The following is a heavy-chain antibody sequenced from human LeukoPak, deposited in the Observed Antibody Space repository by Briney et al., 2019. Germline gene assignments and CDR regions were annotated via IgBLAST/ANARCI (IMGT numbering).Heavy chain of an antibody. J-gene: IGHJ4*02. D-gene: IGHD5-18*01. CDR3: ANIVGYNYGSSFDY. V-gene: IGHV4-59*01. CDR1: GGSISSDY. Sequence: SETLSLTCTVSGGSISSDYGSWIRQPPGKGLEWIGYISYSGSTNYNPSLKSRVTISVDTSNNQFSLKLSPVTAADTAVYYCANIVGYNYGSSFDYWGQGTLVTVSS. CDR2: ISYSGST.